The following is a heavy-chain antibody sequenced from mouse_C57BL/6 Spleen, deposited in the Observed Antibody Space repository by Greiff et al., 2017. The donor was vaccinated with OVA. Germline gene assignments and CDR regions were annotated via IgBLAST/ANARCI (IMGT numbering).Heavy chain of an antibody. V-gene: IGHV1-80*01. CDR3: ARWGRSLMDY. CDR2: IYPGDGDT. J-gene: IGHJ4*01. Sequence: QVQLQQSGAELVKPGASVKISCKASGYAFSSYWMNWVKQRPGKGLEWIGQIYPGDGDTNYNGKFKGKATLTADKSSSTAYLQLRSLSSEDSAVYFCARWGRSLMDYWGQGTSVTVSS. CDR1: GYAFSSYW.